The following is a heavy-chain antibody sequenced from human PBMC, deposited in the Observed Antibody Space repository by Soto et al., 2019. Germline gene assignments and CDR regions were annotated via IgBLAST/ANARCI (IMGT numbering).Heavy chain of an antibody. V-gene: IGHV1-69*19. J-gene: IGHJ4*02. CDR2: ISPMVGAA. CDR1: GGTFNTYA. CDR3: TREVEGHTPAFVY. Sequence: QVQLVQSGAEMKKPGSSVKVSCQSSGGTFNTYAMNWVRQAPGQGPEWMGDISPMVGAANYAQKFQGRVTITADESTGTTEMQLSSLTSEDTALYFCTREVEGHTPAFVYWGQGTLVTVSS.